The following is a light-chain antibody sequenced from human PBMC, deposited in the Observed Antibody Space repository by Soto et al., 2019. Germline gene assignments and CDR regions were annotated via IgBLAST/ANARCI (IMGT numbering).Light chain of an antibody. J-gene: IGLJ1*01. V-gene: IGLV1-51*02. CDR3: GAWDSSLSAGV. CDR1: SSNIGNNY. CDR2: GND. Sequence: QSVLTQPPSVSAAPGQKVTISCSGSSSNIGNNYVSWYQHLPGTAPKLLIYGNDERPSGIPDRFSASKSGTSATLGITGLQTGDEADYYCGAWDSSLSAGVFGTGTNVTVL.